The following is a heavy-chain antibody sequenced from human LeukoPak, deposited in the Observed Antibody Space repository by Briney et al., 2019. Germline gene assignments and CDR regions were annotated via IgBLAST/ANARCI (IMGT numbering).Heavy chain of an antibody. J-gene: IGHJ5*02. D-gene: IGHD3-10*01. Sequence: ASVKVSCTASGFTFTSYDINWVRQAPGQGLEWMGWMNPNNGNTGYAQKFQGRVTMTRDTSISTAYMELRSLRSEDTAVYYCVRDGEGVAISVNYWFDPWGQGTLVTVSS. CDR2: MNPNNGNT. CDR3: VRDGEGVAISVNYWFDP. CDR1: GFTFTSYD. V-gene: IGHV1-8*01.